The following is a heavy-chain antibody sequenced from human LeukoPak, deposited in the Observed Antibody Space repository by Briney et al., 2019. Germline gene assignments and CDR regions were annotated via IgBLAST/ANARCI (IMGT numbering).Heavy chain of an antibody. D-gene: IGHD3-22*01. CDR2: INPSGGST. CDR3: ARDERYDSSGYPFDY. J-gene: IGHJ4*02. V-gene: IGHV1-46*01. CDR1: GYTLTNHY. Sequence: ASVKVSCKASGYTLTNHYIHWVGQAPGQRLEWMGIINPSGGSTSYAQKFQGRVTMTRDMSTSTVYMELSSLRSEDTAVYYCARDERYDSSGYPFDYWGQGTLVTVSS.